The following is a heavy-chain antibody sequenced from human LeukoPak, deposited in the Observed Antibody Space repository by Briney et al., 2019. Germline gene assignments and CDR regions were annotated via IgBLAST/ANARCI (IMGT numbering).Heavy chain of an antibody. V-gene: IGHV1-18*01. Sequence: ASVKVSCKTTGYKFKTFGISWVRQAPGQGLEWMGWIRADKGKTDYAQKFQDRVTLTIDTSTSTAYMELRSRTSDDTATYYCARDRSNSDFWGQGTLVTVS. D-gene: IGHD4-11*01. CDR1: GYKFKTFG. CDR3: ARDRSNSDF. CDR2: IRADKGKT. J-gene: IGHJ4*02.